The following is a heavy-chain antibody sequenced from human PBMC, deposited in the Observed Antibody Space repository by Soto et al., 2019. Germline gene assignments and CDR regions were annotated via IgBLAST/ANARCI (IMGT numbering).Heavy chain of an antibody. CDR3: ARLSVDIAATNGPHWFDP. D-gene: IGHD5-12*01. CDR2: IYYSGST. Sequence: SETLSLTCTVSGGSISSYYWSWIRQPPGKGLEWIGYIYYSGSTNYNPSLKSRVTISVDTSKNQFSLKLSSVTAADTAVYYCARLSVDIAATNGPHWFDPWGQGTLVTVSS. J-gene: IGHJ5*02. V-gene: IGHV4-59*12. CDR1: GGSISSYY.